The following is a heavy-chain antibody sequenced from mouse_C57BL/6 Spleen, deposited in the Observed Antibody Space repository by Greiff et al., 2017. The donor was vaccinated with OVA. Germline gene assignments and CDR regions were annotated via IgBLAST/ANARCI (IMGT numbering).Heavy chain of an antibody. CDR2: IDPSDSET. CDR1: GYTFTSYW. Sequence: QVQLQQPGAELVRPGSSVKLSCKASGYTFTSYWMHWVKQRPIQGLEWIGNIDPSDSETHYNQKFKDKATLTVDKSSSTAYMQLSSLTSEDSAVYYCARGGYDWYCDVWGTGTTVTVSS. D-gene: IGHD3-1*01. V-gene: IGHV1-52*01. CDR3: ARGGYDWYCDV. J-gene: IGHJ1*03.